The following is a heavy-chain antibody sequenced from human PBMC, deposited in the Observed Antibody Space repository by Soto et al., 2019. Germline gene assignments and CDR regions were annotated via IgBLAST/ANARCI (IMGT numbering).Heavy chain of an antibody. CDR2: INSDGSST. V-gene: IGHV3-74*03. CDR3: ARDKSYALAV. CDR1: GFDFSNSW. D-gene: IGHD4-17*01. J-gene: IGHJ6*02. Sequence: EVQLVESGGGFVQPGGSLRLSCAASGFDFSNSWMHWVRQVPGKGLVWVSHINSDGSSTTYADSVKGRFTISRDNARTTVYPQLDSLTVEDTAVYYCARDKSYALAVWGQGTTVTVSS.